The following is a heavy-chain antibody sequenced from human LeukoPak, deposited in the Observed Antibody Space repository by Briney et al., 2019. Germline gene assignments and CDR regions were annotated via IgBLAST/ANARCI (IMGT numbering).Heavy chain of an antibody. J-gene: IGHJ4*02. CDR3: ASTSYYYDSSGYDGDY. V-gene: IGHV3-11*03. CDR2: ISSSSSYT. Sequence: PGGSLRLSCAASGFSLTTYEMNWVRQAPGKGLEWVSYISSSSSYTNYADSVKGRFTISRDNAKNSLYLQMNSLRAEDTAVYYCASTSYYYDSSGYDGDYWGQGTLVTVSS. CDR1: GFSLTTYE. D-gene: IGHD3-22*01.